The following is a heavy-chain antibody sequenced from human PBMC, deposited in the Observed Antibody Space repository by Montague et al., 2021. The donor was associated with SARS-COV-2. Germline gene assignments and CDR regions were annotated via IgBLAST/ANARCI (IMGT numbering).Heavy chain of an antibody. CDR2: ISSSSSYI. Sequence: SLRLSCAASGFTFSSYSMNWVRQAPGKGLEWVSSISSSSSYIYYXDSXKGRFTISRDNAKNSLYLQMNSLRAEDTAVYYCASYGSGSYYKMSGAFDIWGQGTMVTVSS. D-gene: IGHD3-10*01. J-gene: IGHJ3*02. CDR3: ASYGSGSYYKMSGAFDI. V-gene: IGHV3-21*01. CDR1: GFTFSSYS.